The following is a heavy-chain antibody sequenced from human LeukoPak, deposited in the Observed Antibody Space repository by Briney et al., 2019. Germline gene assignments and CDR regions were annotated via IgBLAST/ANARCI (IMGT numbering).Heavy chain of an antibody. CDR2: VYYTRST. Sequence: SETLSLTCTVSAGSVSSASYDWSWHRQPPGKGLEWIGNVYYTRSTNYNPSLMSRVTIAVDTSKNQFSLKRRSMAAADTAFYYCARVEGSDFDFWGQGTLVTVSS. CDR1: AGSVSSASYD. CDR3: ARVEGSDFDF. V-gene: IGHV4-61*01. J-gene: IGHJ4*02. D-gene: IGHD1-26*01.